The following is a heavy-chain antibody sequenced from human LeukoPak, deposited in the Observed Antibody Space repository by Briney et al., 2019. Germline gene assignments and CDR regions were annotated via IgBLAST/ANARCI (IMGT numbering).Heavy chain of an antibody. Sequence: GGSLRLSCAASGFTFNTFWMSWVRQAPGKGLEWVANIDEDGSEKYYVESVKGRFTISRDNAKNTLYLQMNSLRAEDTAVYYCARPPNIAAAGQDWGQGTLVTVSS. CDR1: GFTFNTFW. D-gene: IGHD6-13*01. CDR3: ARPPNIAAAGQD. CDR2: IDEDGSEK. J-gene: IGHJ4*02. V-gene: IGHV3-7*01.